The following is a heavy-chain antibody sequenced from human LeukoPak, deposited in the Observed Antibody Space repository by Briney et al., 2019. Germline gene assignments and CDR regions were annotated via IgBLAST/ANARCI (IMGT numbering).Heavy chain of an antibody. CDR1: RLTYKNYG. V-gene: IGHV3-30*02. D-gene: IGHD3-22*01. CDR3: ASKRGHSGYLES. CDR2: VEYDGGDK. Sequence: GGSLRLSCVVSRLTYKNYGMHWVGQAPGKGLEWVAFVEYDGGDKYHTDSVKGRFTISRDNSRNTLYLQMNILTTEVTAVFFCASKRGHSGYLESWGQGTLVTVSS. J-gene: IGHJ5*02.